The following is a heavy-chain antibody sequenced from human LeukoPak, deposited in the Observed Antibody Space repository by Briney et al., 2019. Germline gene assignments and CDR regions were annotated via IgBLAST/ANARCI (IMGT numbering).Heavy chain of an antibody. CDR3: ARASGYPNYYFDP. D-gene: IGHD3-22*01. Sequence: GGSLRLSCAASGFTFSVYSIDWVRQAPGKGLEWVSHISSGSSAIHYADSVKGRFTISRDNAKYSVFLQMDSLRDEDTAVYYCARASGYPNYYFDPWGQGNLVTVSS. CDR2: ISSGSSAI. J-gene: IGHJ4*02. V-gene: IGHV3-48*02. CDR1: GFTFSVYS.